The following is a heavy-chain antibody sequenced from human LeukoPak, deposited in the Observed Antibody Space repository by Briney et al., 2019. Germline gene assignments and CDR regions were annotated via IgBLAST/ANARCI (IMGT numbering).Heavy chain of an antibody. V-gene: IGHV4-34*01. D-gene: IGHD3-10*01. CDR3: GIGRILWFGEMGPFDI. CDR1: GGSFSGYY. J-gene: IGHJ3*02. CDR2: INHSGSN. Sequence: WDTVSLTCAVYGGSFSGYYRSWIRQPPGKGLEWIGEINHSGSNNYNPYLKSRITISVDNAHNHISLKVGLATVADPAVYYCGIGRILWFGEMGPFDIWGQGTMVTVSS.